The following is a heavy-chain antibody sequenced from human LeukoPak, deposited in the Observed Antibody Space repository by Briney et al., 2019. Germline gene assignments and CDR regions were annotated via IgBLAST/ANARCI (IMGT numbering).Heavy chain of an antibody. J-gene: IGHJ4*02. CDR3: AKDVTNLLIMVRGVIIAD. CDR2: IRYDGSNK. D-gene: IGHD3-10*01. V-gene: IGHV3-30*02. Sequence: GGSLRLSCAASGFTFSSYGMHWVRQAPGKGLEWVAFIRYDGSNKYYADSVKGRFTISRDNSKNTLYLQMNSLRAEDTAVYYCAKDVTNLLIMVRGVIIADWGQGTLVTVSS. CDR1: GFTFSSYG.